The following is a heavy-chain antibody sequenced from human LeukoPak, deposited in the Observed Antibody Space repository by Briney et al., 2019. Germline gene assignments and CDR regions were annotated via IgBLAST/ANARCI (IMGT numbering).Heavy chain of an antibody. CDR2: IGTAGDT. CDR1: GFTFSSYD. V-gene: IGHV3-13*01. D-gene: IGHD5-12*01. Sequence: GGSLSLSCAASGFTFSSYDMHWLRQATGKGLEWVSAIGTAGDTYYPGSVKGRFTISGENAKNSLYLQMNSLRAGDTAVYYCARAGRYSGYSGYYYYGMDVWGQGTTVTVSS. J-gene: IGHJ6*02. CDR3: ARAGRYSGYSGYYYYGMDV.